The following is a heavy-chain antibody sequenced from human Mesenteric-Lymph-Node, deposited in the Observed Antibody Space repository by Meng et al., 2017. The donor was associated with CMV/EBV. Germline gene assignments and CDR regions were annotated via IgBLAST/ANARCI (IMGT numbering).Heavy chain of an antibody. Sequence: GESLKISCAASGFTFSSYAMHWVRQAPGKGLEYVSTISSNGGSTYYADSVKGRFTISRDNSKNTLYLQMGSLRAEDMAVYYCARWGGYCSGGSCYAFDYWGQGTLVTVSS. CDR3: ARWGGYCSGGSCYAFDY. CDR1: GFTFSSYA. D-gene: IGHD2-15*01. J-gene: IGHJ4*02. CDR2: ISSNGGST. V-gene: IGHV3-64*02.